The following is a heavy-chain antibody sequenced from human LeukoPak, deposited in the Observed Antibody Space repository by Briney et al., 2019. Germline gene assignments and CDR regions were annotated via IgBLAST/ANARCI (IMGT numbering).Heavy chain of an antibody. V-gene: IGHV1-69*05. J-gene: IGHJ4*02. CDR3: ARDGAPYGGSGSYYPLYYFDY. CDR1: GGTFSSYA. Sequence: SVKVSCKASGGTFSSYATSWVRQAPGQGLEWMGRIIPIFGTANYAQKFQGRVTITTDESTSTAYMELSSLKSEDTAVYYCARDGAPYGGSGSYYPLYYFDYWGQGTLVTVSS. D-gene: IGHD3-10*01. CDR2: IIPIFGTA.